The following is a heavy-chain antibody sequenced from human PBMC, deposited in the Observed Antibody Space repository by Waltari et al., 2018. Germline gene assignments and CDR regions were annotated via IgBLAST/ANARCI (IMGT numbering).Heavy chain of an antibody. CDR2: IYYSGST. D-gene: IGHD3-10*01. V-gene: IGHV4-59*01. J-gene: IGHJ4*02. CDR3: ARETTPYYYGSGAIDY. Sequence: IRQPPGKGLEWIGYIYYSGSTNYNPSLKSRVTISVDTSKNQFSLKLSSVTAADTAVYYCARETTPYYYGSGAIDYWGQGTLVTVSS.